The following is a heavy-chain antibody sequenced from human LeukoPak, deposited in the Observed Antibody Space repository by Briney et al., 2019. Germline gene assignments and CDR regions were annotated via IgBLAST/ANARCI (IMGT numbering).Heavy chain of an antibody. CDR3: ARSQLGILLLLPYYFDY. J-gene: IGHJ4*02. D-gene: IGHD7-27*01. V-gene: IGHV4-39*01. CDR1: GGPISSSSYY. Sequence: SETLSLTCTVSGGPISSSSYYWGWIRQPPGKGLEWIGSIYYSGSTYYNPSLKSRVTISVDTSKNQFSLKLSSVTAADTAVYYCARSQLGILLLLPYYFDYWGQGTLVTVSS. CDR2: IYYSGST.